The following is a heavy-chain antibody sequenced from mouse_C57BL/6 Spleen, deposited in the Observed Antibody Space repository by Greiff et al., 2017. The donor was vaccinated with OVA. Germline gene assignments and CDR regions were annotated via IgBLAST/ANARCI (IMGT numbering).Heavy chain of an antibody. J-gene: IGHJ2*01. CDR1: GFTITDYY. Sequence: EVLLVESGAELVRPGASVKLSCTASGFTITDYYMHWVKQRPEQGLEWIGRIDPEDGDTEYAPKFQGKATMTADTSSNTAYLQRSSLTSEDTAVYYCTKWITTVVDYFDGWGQGTTLTVSS. CDR2: IDPEDGDT. D-gene: IGHD1-1*01. V-gene: IGHV14-1*01. CDR3: TKWITTVVDYFDG.